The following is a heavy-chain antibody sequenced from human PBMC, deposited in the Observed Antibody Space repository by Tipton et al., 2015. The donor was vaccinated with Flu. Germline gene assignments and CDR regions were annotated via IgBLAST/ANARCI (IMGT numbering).Heavy chain of an antibody. CDR3: ARTAENYYYGTGGSSLAAGWYFDL. CDR1: GGSISSGNYY. D-gene: IGHD3-22*01. V-gene: IGHV4-30-4*01. Sequence: TLSLTCTVSGGSISSGNYYWSWIRQPPGKGLEWIGYICDSGSTYYNPSLRSRLTISVDTSKHQFSLKLSSVTAADTAVYYCARTAENYYYGTGGSSLAAGWYFDLWGRGTLVTVSS. CDR2: ICDSGST. J-gene: IGHJ2*01.